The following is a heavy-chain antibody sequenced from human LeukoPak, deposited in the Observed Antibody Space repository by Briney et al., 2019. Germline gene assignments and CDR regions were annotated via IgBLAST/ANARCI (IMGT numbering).Heavy chain of an antibody. D-gene: IGHD2-15*01. V-gene: IGHV7-4-1*02. CDR1: GYTFTSYG. CDR3: ARGCSGGSCYGYGGY. CDR2: INTNTGNP. J-gene: IGHJ4*02. Sequence: ASVKVSCKASGYTFTSYGISWVRQAPGQGLEWMGWINTNTGNPTYAQGFTGRFVFSLDTSVSTAYLQISSLKAEDTAVYYCARGCSGGSCYGYGGYWGQGTLVTVSS.